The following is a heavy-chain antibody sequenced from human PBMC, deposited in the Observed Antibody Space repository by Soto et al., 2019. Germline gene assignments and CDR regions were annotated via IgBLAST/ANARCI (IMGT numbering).Heavy chain of an antibody. CDR3: ARKGAAASYAHYYMDV. D-gene: IGHD6-13*01. V-gene: IGHV4-59*01. CDR1: GGSISSYY. Sequence: SETLSLTCTVSGGSISSYYWSWIRQPPGKGLEWIGYIYYSGNTNYNPSLESRVNISVDTSRNRFSLNLTSATAADTAIYYCARKGAAASYAHYYMDVWGRGTAVTVSS. CDR2: IYYSGNT. J-gene: IGHJ6*03.